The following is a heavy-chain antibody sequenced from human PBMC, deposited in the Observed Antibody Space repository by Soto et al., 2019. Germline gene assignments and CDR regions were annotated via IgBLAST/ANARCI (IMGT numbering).Heavy chain of an antibody. V-gene: IGHV3-11*06. Sequence: GGTLTLSCAASGFTFSSYYMSWIRQAPGKGLEWVGYISSSSSYTNYAASVKSRFTISRDNAKNSLYLQMSSVRAEDTAVYYCARGPEYYDILTQFDPWGQGTLVTVSS. CDR3: ARGPEYYDILTQFDP. CDR2: ISSSSSYT. CDR1: GFTFSSYY. J-gene: IGHJ5*02. D-gene: IGHD3-9*01.